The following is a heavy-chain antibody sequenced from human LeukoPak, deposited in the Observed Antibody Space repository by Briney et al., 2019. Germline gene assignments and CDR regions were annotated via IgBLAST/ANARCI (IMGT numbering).Heavy chain of an antibody. CDR2: IKGKTDGGTT. CDR1: GFTFSNAW. CDR3: ARHGTYCSGGSCYSFYYYYDGMDV. J-gene: IGHJ6*02. D-gene: IGHD2-15*01. V-gene: IGHV3-15*01. Sequence: GGSLRLSCAASGFTFSNAWMSWVRQSPGKGLEWVGRIKGKTDGGTTDYAAPVKGRFTISRDDSKNTLYLRMNSLKTEDTAVYYCARHGTYCSGGSCYSFYYYYDGMDVWGQGTTVTVSS.